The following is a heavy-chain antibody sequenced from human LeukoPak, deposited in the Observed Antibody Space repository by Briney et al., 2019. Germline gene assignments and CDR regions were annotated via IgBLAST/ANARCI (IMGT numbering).Heavy chain of an antibody. D-gene: IGHD6-13*01. J-gene: IGHJ4*02. CDR1: GFTFSSYW. V-gene: IGHV3-7*01. CDR2: IKQDGSEK. Sequence: GGSLRLSCAASGFTFSSYWMSWVRQAPGKGLEWVANIKQDGSEKYYVDSVKGRFTISRDNAKNSLYLQMNSLRAEDTAVYYCARGRGSWYGVYFDYWGQGTLVTVSS. CDR3: ARGRGSWYGVYFDY.